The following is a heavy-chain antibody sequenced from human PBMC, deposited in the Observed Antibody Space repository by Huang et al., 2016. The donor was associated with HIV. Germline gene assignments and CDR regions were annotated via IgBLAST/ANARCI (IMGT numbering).Heavy chain of an antibody. CDR3: ARGRGTSWSFFDT. CDR2: ITQRGRT. J-gene: IGHJ5*02. Sequence: QVRLDQWGAGLLKPSETLTLTCAVYGDSLSGFFWSWIRQSPGGGLEWIGEITQRGRTNYNPSLKSRVTIAIDTSKKQFSLKLKSVTADDTSTYYCARGRGTSWSFFDTWGQGSVVTVSS. CDR1: GDSLSGFF. V-gene: IGHV4-34*01. D-gene: IGHD2-2*01.